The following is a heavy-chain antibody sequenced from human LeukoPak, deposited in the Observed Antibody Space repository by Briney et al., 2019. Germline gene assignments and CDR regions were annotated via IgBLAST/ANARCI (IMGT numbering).Heavy chain of an antibody. Sequence: PGGSLRLSCAASQFTLSNYWMHWVRQPPGKGLVWVAFINSDASTTAYADSVKGRFTISRGNAKNTLYLQVNSLRVEDTAVYYCARDMNVNTAMDIWGQGTLVTVSS. D-gene: IGHD5-18*01. J-gene: IGHJ3*02. CDR2: INSDASTT. CDR3: ARDMNVNTAMDI. CDR1: QFTLSNYW. V-gene: IGHV3-74*01.